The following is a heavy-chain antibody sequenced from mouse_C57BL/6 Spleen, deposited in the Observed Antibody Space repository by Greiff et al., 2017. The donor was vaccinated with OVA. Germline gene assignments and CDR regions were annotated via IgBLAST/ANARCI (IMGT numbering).Heavy chain of an antibody. CDR1: GYSFTGYY. J-gene: IGHJ3*01. CDR3: ARWGGDVRFAY. CDR2: INPSTGGT. V-gene: IGHV1-42*01. Sequence: EVKLEESGPELVKPGASVKISCKASGYSFTGYYMNWVKQSPEKSLEWIGEINPSTGGTTYNQKFKAKATLTVDKSSSTAYMQLKSLTSEDSAVYYCARWGGDVRFAYWGQGTLVTVSA.